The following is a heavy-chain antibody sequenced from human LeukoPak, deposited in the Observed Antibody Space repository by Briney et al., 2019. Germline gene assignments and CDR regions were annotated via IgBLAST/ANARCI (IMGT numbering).Heavy chain of an antibody. D-gene: IGHD3-22*01. J-gene: IGHJ4*02. CDR1: GFTFSDYY. CDR3: VRGVSYYDSSGHLDY. CDR2: ISSSGSTI. Sequence: PGGSLRLSCAASGFTFSDYYMSWIRQAPGKGLEWVSYISSSGSTIYYADSVKGRFAISRDNSKNTLYLQMNSLRAEDTAVYYCVRGVSYYDSSGHLDYWGQGTLVTVSS. V-gene: IGHV3-11*04.